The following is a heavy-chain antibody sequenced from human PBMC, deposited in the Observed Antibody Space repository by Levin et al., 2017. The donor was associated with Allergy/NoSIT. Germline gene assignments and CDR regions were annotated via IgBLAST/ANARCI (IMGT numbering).Heavy chain of an antibody. J-gene: IGHJ3*02. V-gene: IGHV3-49*03. CDR3: TRHDSRGWYDALDI. CDR2: IRSKAYGETT. CDR1: GFTFGDYA. D-gene: IGHD6-19*01. Sequence: GESLKISCTASGFTFGDYAMSWFRQAPGKGLEWVGFIRSKAYGETTEYAASVKGRFTISRDDSKSIAYLQMNSLKTEDTAVYYCTRHDSRGWYDALDIWGQGTMVTVSS.